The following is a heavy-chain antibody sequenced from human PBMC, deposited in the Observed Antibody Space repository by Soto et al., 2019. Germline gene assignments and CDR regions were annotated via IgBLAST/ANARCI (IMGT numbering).Heavy chain of an antibody. J-gene: IGHJ4*02. CDR1: GFTFSGSA. D-gene: IGHD4-17*01. CDR3: TRIDYGDYLG. V-gene: IGHV3-73*01. CDR2: IRSKANNYAT. Sequence: EVQLVESGGGLVQTGGSLKLSCAASGFTFSGSAMHWVRQASGKGLEWVGRIRSKANNYATAYAASLKGRFTISRDDSKNTAYLQMDGLKTEDTAVYYCTRIDYGDYLGWGQGTLVTVSS.